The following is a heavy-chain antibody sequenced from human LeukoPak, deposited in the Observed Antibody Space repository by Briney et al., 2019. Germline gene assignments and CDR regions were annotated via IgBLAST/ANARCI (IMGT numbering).Heavy chain of an antibody. CDR2: IFSSGNT. D-gene: IGHD6-19*01. CDR1: GGSMSNYY. J-gene: IGHJ3*02. V-gene: IGHV4-59*08. CDR3: VRHPPRDSSGNDAFDI. Sequence: SETLSLTCTVSGGSMSNYYWSWIRQPPGEGLEWIGYIFSSGNTKYNPSFKSRVTMSVDTSKKQFSLKVTSVTAADAAVYFCVRHPPRDSSGNDAFDIWGHGAMVTVSS.